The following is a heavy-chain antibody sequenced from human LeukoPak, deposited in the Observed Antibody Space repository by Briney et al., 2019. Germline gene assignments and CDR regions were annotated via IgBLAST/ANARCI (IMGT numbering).Heavy chain of an antibody. J-gene: IGHJ6*02. D-gene: IGHD2/OR15-2a*01. CDR2: TIPTLGTS. Sequence: GASVKVSCKGSGVSFNKFAFNWVRQAPGHGLEWMGRTIPTLGTSVYAQKFQGRVTMTADESTTTAHMEVSGLRSEDTAVYFCASPHDIYFSQHMDVWGQGTTVTVSS. V-gene: IGHV1-69*11. CDR3: ASPHDIYFSQHMDV. CDR1: GVSFNKFA.